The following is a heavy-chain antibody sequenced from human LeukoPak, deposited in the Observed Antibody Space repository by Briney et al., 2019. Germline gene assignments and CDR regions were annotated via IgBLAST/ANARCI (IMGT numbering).Heavy chain of an antibody. V-gene: IGHV3-21*04. CDR3: ARVASYGDHANYYYYYMDV. J-gene: IGHJ6*03. Sequence: GGTLRLSCAASGFTLSRYSMNWVRQAPGKGLEWVSSISSSSYIYYADSVKGRFTISRDYSKNTLYLQMNRLRAEDTAVYYCARVASYGDHANYYYYYMDVWGKGTTVTISS. CDR1: GFTLSRYS. CDR2: ISSSSYI. D-gene: IGHD4-17*01.